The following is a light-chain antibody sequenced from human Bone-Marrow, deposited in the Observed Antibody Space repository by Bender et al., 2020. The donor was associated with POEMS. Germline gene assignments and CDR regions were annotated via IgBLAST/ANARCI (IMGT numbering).Light chain of an antibody. CDR3: QVWDGNTYWV. CDR1: NIGDKN. Sequence: SYVVTQPPSVSVAPGQTASITCEGNNIGDKNVHWYQQKAGQAPVMVIHDDNDRPSGALGQFSGSTSGNTATLTISRVEAGDEADYFCQVWDGNTYWVFGGGTKLTVL. J-gene: IGLJ3*02. CDR2: DDN. V-gene: IGLV3-21*02.